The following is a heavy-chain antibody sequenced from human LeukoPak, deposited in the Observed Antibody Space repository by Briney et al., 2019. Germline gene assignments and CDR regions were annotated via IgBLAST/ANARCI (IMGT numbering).Heavy chain of an antibody. CDR1: GYTFTGYY. D-gene: IGHD3-22*01. CDR2: INPNSGGT. J-gene: IGHJ4*02. CDR3: ARDWGYYYDSSGHFDY. V-gene: IGHV1-2*02. Sequence: ASVKVSCKASGYTFTGYYRHWVRQAPGQGLEWIGWINPNSGGTNYAQKFQRRVTMTRDTSISTAYMELSRLRSDDTAVYYCARDWGYYYDSSGHFDYWGQGTLVTVSS.